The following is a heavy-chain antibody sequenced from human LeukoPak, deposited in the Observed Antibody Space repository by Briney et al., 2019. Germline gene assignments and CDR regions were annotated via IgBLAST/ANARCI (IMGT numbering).Heavy chain of an antibody. Sequence: GGSLRLSCAASGFTFSSYGMHWVRQAPGKGLEWVAVISYDGSNKYYADSVKGRFTISRDNAKNSLYLQMNSLRAEDTAVYYCARDPRAGIAAAGTSDGWFDPWGQGTLVTVSS. V-gene: IGHV3-30*03. CDR2: ISYDGSNK. CDR1: GFTFSSYG. J-gene: IGHJ5*02. CDR3: ARDPRAGIAAAGTSDGWFDP. D-gene: IGHD6-13*01.